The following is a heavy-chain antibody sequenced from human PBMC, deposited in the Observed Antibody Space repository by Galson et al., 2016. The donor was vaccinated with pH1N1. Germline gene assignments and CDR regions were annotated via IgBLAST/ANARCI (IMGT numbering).Heavy chain of an antibody. Sequence: SVKVSCKAPGYTFTSYGISWVRQAPGQGLEWMGWINPYTGDTNYAQELQGRVTMTTDTSTSTAYMELRSLRSDDTAVYYCACMVRGDYFDYWGQGTLVTVSS. CDR2: INPYTGDT. CDR3: ACMVRGDYFDY. D-gene: IGHD3-10*01. V-gene: IGHV1-18*01. CDR1: GYTFTSYG. J-gene: IGHJ4*02.